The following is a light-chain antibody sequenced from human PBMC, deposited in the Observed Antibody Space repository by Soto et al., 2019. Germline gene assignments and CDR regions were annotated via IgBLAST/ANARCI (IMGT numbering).Light chain of an antibody. Sequence: NFMLTQPNSVSESPGKTVTISCTRSNGSIASSYVQWYQQRPGSAPTTVIYEDKQRPSGVPDRFSGSIDSSSNSASLTISGLKTEDEADLYCQSYDITNRWVFGGGTKLTVL. J-gene: IGLJ3*02. CDR2: EDK. CDR3: QSYDITNRWV. V-gene: IGLV6-57*03. CDR1: NGSIASSY.